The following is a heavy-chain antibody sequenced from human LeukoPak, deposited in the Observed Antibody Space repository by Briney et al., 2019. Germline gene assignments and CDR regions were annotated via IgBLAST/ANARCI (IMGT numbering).Heavy chain of an antibody. V-gene: IGHV4-31*03. D-gene: IGHD3-22*01. CDR2: IYYSGST. J-gene: IGHJ4*02. CDR1: GGSISSGGYY. CDR3: ARVRSTRSYYYDSSGYYLGGVDY. Sequence: PSETLSLTCTVSGGSISSGGYYWSWIRQHPGKGLEWIGYIYYSGSTYYNPSLKSRVTISVDTSKNQFSLKLSSVTAADTAVYYCARVRSTRSYYYDSSGYYLGGVDYWGQGTLVTVSS.